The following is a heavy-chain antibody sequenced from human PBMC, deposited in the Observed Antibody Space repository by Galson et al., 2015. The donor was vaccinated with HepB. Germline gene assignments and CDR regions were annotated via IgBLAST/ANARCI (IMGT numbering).Heavy chain of an antibody. V-gene: IGHV3-48*01. CDR1: GFTFSRYS. Sequence: SLRLSCAASGFTFSRYSMNWVRQAPGKGLEWVSYISSSSSTIYYADSVKGRFTISRDNAKNSLYLQMNSLRAEDTAVYYCARAVGPSGYDQHMDVWGKGTTVTVSS. CDR3: ARAVGPSGYDQHMDV. J-gene: IGHJ6*03. CDR2: ISSSSSTI. D-gene: IGHD5-12*01.